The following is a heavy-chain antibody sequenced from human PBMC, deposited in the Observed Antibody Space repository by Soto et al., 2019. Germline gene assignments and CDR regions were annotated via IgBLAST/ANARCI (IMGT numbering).Heavy chain of an antibody. D-gene: IGHD1-26*01. CDR2: ISSDGSNK. J-gene: IGHJ4*02. CDR1: GFTFSSHA. Sequence: QVQLVESGGGVVQPGRSLRLSCAVSGFTFSSHAMHLVRKAPGKGLEWVTLISSDGSNKYYADSVKGRFTTSRDNYKNTMYLQMNSLSVEDTAVYYCARDEQGGSDCDLGYWGQGALVTVSS. CDR3: ARDEQGGSDCDLGY. V-gene: IGHV3-30-3*01.